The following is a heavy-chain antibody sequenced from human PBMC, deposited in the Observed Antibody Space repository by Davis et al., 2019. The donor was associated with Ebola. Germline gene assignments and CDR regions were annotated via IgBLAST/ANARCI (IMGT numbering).Heavy chain of an antibody. V-gene: IGHV3-11*01. Sequence: GESLKISCAASGFTFSDYYMSWVRQAPGKGLEWVSYISSSSSTIYYADSVKGRFTISRDNSKNTLYLQMNSLRAEDTAVYYCAKDMTTVTRIFQHWGQGTLVTVSS. D-gene: IGHD4-17*01. CDR1: GFTFSDYY. J-gene: IGHJ1*01. CDR3: AKDMTTVTRIFQH. CDR2: ISSSSSTI.